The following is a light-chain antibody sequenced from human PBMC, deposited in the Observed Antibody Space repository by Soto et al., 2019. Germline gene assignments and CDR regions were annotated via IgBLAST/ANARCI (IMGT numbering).Light chain of an antibody. Sequence: QCVLTQPPSASGSPGQSVTISCTGTSDYVGAYNYVSWYQQYPGKAPKLMIYEVSKRPSGVPDRFSGSKSGKTASLTVSGLQPEDEADYYCTSYAGSNIWVFGGGTKVTAL. CDR2: EVS. J-gene: IGLJ3*02. V-gene: IGLV2-8*01. CDR3: TSYAGSNIWV. CDR1: SDYVGAYNY.